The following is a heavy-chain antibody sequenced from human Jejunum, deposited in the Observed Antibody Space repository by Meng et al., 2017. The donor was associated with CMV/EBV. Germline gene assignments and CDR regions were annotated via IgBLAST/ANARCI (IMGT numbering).Heavy chain of an antibody. J-gene: IGHJ4*02. CDR2: INPSGGST. CDR1: GYTFTSYY. D-gene: IGHD2-2*01. V-gene: IGHV1-46*01. Sequence: SCKASGYTFTSYYMHWVRQAPGQGLEWMGIINPSGGSTSYAQKFQGRVTMTRDTSTNTVYMELSSLRSEDTAVYYCARDFSSCYYYWGQGTLVTVSS. CDR3: ARDFSSCYYY.